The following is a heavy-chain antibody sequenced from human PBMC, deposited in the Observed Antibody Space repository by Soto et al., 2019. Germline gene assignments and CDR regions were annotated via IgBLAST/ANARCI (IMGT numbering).Heavy chain of an antibody. D-gene: IGHD6-13*01. J-gene: IGHJ5*02. Sequence: GGSLRLSCAASGFTFSSYAMHWVRQAPGKGLEWVAVISYDGSNKYYADSVKGRFTISRDNSKNTLYLQMNSLRAEDTAVYYCASESSPSSSWPHPFDPWGQGTLVTVSS. CDR3: ASESSPSSSWPHPFDP. V-gene: IGHV3-30-3*01. CDR2: ISYDGSNK. CDR1: GFTFSSYA.